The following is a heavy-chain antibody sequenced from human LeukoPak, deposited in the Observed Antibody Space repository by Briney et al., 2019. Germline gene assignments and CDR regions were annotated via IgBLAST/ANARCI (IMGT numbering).Heavy chain of an antibody. D-gene: IGHD6-13*01. CDR1: GGSISNYF. J-gene: IGHJ4*02. V-gene: IGHV4-59*01. CDR2: IYYSGST. Sequence: SETLSLTCTVSGGSISNYFWSWIRQPPGKGLEWIGYIYYSGSTNYNPSLKSRVTISVDTSKNQFSLKLSSVTAADTAVYYCARAAAGTYHLITYWGQGTLVTVSS. CDR3: ARAAAGTYHLITY.